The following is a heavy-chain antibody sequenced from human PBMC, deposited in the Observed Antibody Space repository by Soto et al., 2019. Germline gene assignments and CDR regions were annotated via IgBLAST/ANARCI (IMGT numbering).Heavy chain of an antibody. Sequence: QVQLVESGGGVVQPGRSLRLSCAASGFTFSSYGMHWVRQAPGKGLEWVAVIWYDGSNKYYADSVKGRFTISRDNSKNTLYLQMNSLRAEDTAVYYCARDNRAAGIPTLDYWGQGTLVTVSS. CDR2: IWYDGSNK. CDR3: ARDNRAAGIPTLDY. CDR1: GFTFSSYG. D-gene: IGHD6-13*01. V-gene: IGHV3-33*01. J-gene: IGHJ4*02.